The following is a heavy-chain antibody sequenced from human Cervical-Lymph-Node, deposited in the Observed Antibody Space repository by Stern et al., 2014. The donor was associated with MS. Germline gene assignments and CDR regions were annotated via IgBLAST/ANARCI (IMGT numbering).Heavy chain of an antibody. CDR3: ARKGAIVPAAIENWFDS. Sequence: QLQLQESGPGLVTPSQTLSLTCTVSGDSISSGGYFWSWIRQHPGKGLEWIGYIYHIVRTSGIPSLKSRVTISVDTSKNQSSLNLSSVPAADTAVYYCARKGAIVPAAIENWFDSWGQGTLVTVSS. J-gene: IGHJ5*01. CDR2: IYHIVRT. D-gene: IGHD2-2*01. V-gene: IGHV4-31*03. CDR1: GDSISSGGYF.